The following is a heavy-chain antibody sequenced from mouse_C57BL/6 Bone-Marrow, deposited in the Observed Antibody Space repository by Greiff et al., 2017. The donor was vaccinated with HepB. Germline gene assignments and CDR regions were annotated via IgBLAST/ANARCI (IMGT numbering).Heavy chain of an antibody. J-gene: IGHJ2*01. Sequence: EVKLMESGGGLVQPGGSMKLSCAASGFTFSDAWMDWVRQSPEKGLEWVAEIRNKANNHATYYAESVKGRFTISRDDSKSSVYLQMNSLRAEDTGIYYCTGYYGSSRDFGYWGQGTTLTVSS. D-gene: IGHD1-1*01. CDR2: IRNKANNHAT. CDR3: TGYYGSSRDFGY. V-gene: IGHV6-6*01. CDR1: GFTFSDAW.